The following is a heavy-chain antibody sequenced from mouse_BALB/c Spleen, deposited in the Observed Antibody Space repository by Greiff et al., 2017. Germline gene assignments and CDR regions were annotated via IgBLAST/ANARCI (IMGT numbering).Heavy chain of an antibody. CDR2: ISSGGSYT. Sequence: EVQRVESGGDLVKPGGSLKLSCAASGFTFSSYGMSWVRQTPDKRLEWVATISSGGSYTYYPDSVKGRFTISRDNAKNTLYLQMSSLKSEDTAMYYCARRGYGNPHYYAMDYWGQGTSVTVSS. CDR1: GFTFSSYG. D-gene: IGHD2-10*02. V-gene: IGHV5-6*01. CDR3: ARRGYGNPHYYAMDY. J-gene: IGHJ4*01.